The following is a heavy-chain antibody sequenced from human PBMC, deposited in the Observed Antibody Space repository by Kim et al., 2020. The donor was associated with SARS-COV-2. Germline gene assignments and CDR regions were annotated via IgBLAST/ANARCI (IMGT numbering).Heavy chain of an antibody. CDR1: GFTFSSYA. CDR3: SSRSGSYWGGYYFDY. Sequence: GGSLRLSCAASGFTFSSYAMSWVRQAPGKGLEWVSAISGSGGSTYYADSVKGRFTISRDNSKNTLYLQMNSLRAEDTAVYYCSSRSGSYWGGYYFDYWGQGTLVTVSS. V-gene: IGHV3-23*01. CDR2: ISGSGGST. J-gene: IGHJ4*02. D-gene: IGHD1-26*01.